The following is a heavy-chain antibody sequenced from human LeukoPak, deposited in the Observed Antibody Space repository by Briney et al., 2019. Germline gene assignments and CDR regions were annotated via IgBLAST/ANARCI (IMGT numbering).Heavy chain of an antibody. Sequence: GGSLRLSCAASGFTFSSYSMNWVRQAPGKGLECVSSISSSSSYIYYADSVKGRFTISRDNAKNSLYLQMNSLRAEDTAVYYCARVPLYYDYGRYNWFDPWGQGTLVTVSS. CDR3: ARVPLYYDYGRYNWFDP. J-gene: IGHJ5*02. V-gene: IGHV3-21*01. D-gene: IGHD3-22*01. CDR1: GFTFSSYS. CDR2: ISSSSSYI.